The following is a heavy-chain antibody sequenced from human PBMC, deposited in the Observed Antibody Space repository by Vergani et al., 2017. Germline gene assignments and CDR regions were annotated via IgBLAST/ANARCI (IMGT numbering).Heavy chain of an antibody. CDR2: IIPILGIA. Sequence: QVQLVQSGAEVKKPGSSVKVSCKASVGTFSSYTISWVRQAPGQGLEWMGRIIPILGIANYAQKFPGRVTITADKSTSTAYMELSSLRSEYTAVYYCARSRVGYGDCMTFDYWGQGTLVTVSS. CDR3: ARSRVGYGDCMTFDY. D-gene: IGHD4-17*01. CDR1: VGTFSSYT. J-gene: IGHJ4*02. V-gene: IGHV1-69*02.